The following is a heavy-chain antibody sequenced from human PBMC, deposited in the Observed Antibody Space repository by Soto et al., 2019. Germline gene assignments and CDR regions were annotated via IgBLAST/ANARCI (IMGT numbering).Heavy chain of an antibody. V-gene: IGHV4-31*03. CDR2: ISYSGNT. CDR1: GGSTTGGGYY. D-gene: IGHD1-26*01. Sequence: SETLSLTCTVSGGSTTGGGYYWNWIRQHPGKGLEWIGYISYSGNTYYNPSLKSRVSISVDTSKNQFSLKLSSVTAADTAIYYCVRDRGSPYSNFDFWGQGALVTVSS. CDR3: VRDRGSPYSNFDF. J-gene: IGHJ4*02.